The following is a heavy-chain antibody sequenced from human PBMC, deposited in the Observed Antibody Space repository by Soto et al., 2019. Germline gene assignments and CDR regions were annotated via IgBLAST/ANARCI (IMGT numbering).Heavy chain of an antibody. Sequence: EVQLVESGGGLVQPGGSLRLSCAASGFTFSSYWVHWVRQVPGKGLLWVSRIDEYGSTINYADSVKGRFTISRDNAKNTLYLEMNSLRAEDTALYYCTRDIGGKGAYWGQGILVTVSS. D-gene: IGHD3-10*01. V-gene: IGHV3-74*01. CDR1: GFTFSSYW. J-gene: IGHJ4*02. CDR2: IDEYGSTI. CDR3: TRDIGGKGAY.